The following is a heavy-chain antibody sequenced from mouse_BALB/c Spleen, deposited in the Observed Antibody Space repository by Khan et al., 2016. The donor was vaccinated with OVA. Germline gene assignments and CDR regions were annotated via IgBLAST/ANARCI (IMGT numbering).Heavy chain of an antibody. CDR1: GYTFTSYW. CDR2: TNPTNGRT. Sequence: QVQLQQSGAELVKAGASVKMSCKASGYTFTSYWMHWVKQRLGQGLEWFAETNPTNGRTYYNEKFKSKATLTVDKSSSTAYMLLSGPTSEDSAVYYCARLTKIVATYFDYWGQGTTLTVSS. D-gene: IGHD1-1*01. CDR3: ARLTKIVATYFDY. J-gene: IGHJ2*01. V-gene: IGHV1S81*02.